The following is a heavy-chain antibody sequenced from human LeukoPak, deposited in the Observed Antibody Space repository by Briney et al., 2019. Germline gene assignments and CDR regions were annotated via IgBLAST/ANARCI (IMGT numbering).Heavy chain of an antibody. J-gene: IGHJ4*02. CDR1: GFTFSSYG. V-gene: IGHV3-30*03. CDR3: VRDQFADY. CDR2: ISYDGSNK. D-gene: IGHD3-10*01. Sequence: GGSLRLSCAASGFTFSSYGMHWVRQAPGKGLEWVAVISYDGSNKYYADSVKGRFTISRDNSKNTLYLQMNSLTAEDTAVYYCVRDQFADYWGQGTLVTVSS.